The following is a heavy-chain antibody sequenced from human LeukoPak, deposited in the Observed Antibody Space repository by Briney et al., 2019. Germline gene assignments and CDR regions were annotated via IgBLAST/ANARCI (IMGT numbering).Heavy chain of an antibody. D-gene: IGHD1-26*01. Sequence: ASVKVSCKASGYTFADHFIHWVRQAPGKGLEWMGWINPNSGATNYAQNFQGRVTMTSDTSITTAYMELTSLTFNDTAVYYCAREGWEPNFDQWGQGTLVTVYS. CDR3: AREGWEPNFDQ. CDR2: INPNSGAT. V-gene: IGHV1-2*02. CDR1: GYTFADHF. J-gene: IGHJ4*02.